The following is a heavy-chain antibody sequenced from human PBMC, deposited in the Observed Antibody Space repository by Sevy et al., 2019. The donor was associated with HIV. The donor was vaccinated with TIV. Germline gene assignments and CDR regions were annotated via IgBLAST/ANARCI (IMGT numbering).Heavy chain of an antibody. V-gene: IGHV3-53*01. CDR2: IYSGGST. Sequence: GGSLRLSCAASGFTVSSNYMSWVRQAPGKGLEWVSVIYSGGSTYYADSVKGRLTISRDNSKNRLYLQMNSLRAEDTAVYYCASPGYSSSAWEYWGQGTLVTVSS. CDR1: GFTVSSNY. D-gene: IGHD6-13*01. CDR3: ASPGYSSSAWEY. J-gene: IGHJ4*02.